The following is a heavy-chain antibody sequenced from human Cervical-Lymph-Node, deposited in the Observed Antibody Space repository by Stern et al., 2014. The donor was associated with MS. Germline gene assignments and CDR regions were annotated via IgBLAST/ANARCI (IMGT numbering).Heavy chain of an antibody. Sequence: QVQLVQSGAEVKKTGASVKVSCKASGYTLTSYGFSWVRQAPGQGLEWMGWISAYNVNTNYAQKFQDRVTMTTDTSTSTADMELRSLRSDDTAIYYCARFHYDKVFDIWGQGTLVTVSS. V-gene: IGHV1-18*01. J-gene: IGHJ3*02. D-gene: IGHD3-22*01. CDR3: ARFHYDKVFDI. CDR1: GYTLTSYG. CDR2: ISAYNVNT.